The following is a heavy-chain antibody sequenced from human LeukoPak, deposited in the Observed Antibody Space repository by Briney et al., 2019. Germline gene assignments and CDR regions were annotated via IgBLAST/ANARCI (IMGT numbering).Heavy chain of an antibody. CDR3: ASSNYYYAPAHYYGMDV. J-gene: IGHJ6*02. Sequence: SETLSLTCTVSGGSISSGGYYWSWIRQHPGKGLEWLGYIYYSGSTYYNPSLKSRVTISVDTSKNQFSLKLSSVTAADTAVYYCASSNYYYAPAHYYGMDVWGQGTTVTVSS. V-gene: IGHV4-31*03. D-gene: IGHD3-22*01. CDR1: GGSISSGGYY. CDR2: IYYSGST.